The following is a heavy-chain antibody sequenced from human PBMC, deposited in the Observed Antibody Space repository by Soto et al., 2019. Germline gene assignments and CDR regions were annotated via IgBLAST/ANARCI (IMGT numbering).Heavy chain of an antibody. CDR1: GGAISGYY. J-gene: IGHJ5*02. V-gene: IGHV4-4*07. Sequence: ETLSLTCPVSGGAISGYYWTWIRQPAGKGLEWIGRIYSSGGTKYNPSLKSRVDMSLDMSKNQFSLRLNSVTAADTAVYYCARGQRFSDSFDPWGQGTLVTVSS. CDR2: IYSSGGT. D-gene: IGHD3-3*01. CDR3: ARGQRFSDSFDP.